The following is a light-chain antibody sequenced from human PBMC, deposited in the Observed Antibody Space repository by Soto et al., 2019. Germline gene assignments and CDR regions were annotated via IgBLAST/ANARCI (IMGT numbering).Light chain of an antibody. J-gene: IGLJ3*02. V-gene: IGLV2-11*01. Sequence: QSALTQPRSVSGSPGQSVTISCAGTSSDVGAYNWVSWYQQHPGKVPKLIIYDVSRRPSGVPDRFSGYKSGNTASLTISGLQADDEADYYCCSYEGSYTLVFGGGTKLTVL. CDR3: CSYEGSYTLV. CDR1: SSDVGAYNW. CDR2: DVS.